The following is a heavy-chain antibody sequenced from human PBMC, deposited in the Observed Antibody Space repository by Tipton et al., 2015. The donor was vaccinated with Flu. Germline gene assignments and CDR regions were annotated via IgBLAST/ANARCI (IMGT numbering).Heavy chain of an antibody. Sequence: VQLVQSGAEVKKPGESLKISCKASGYSFTSHWIGWVRQMPGKGLEWMGIIFPGDSDTRYSSSFQGQVTISADKSLNTAYLQWSSLKAADPAMYYCALEGYGGSMYFLDYRGQGTLVAVSS. J-gene: IGHJ4*02. CDR1: GYSFTSHW. D-gene: IGHD4-23*01. V-gene: IGHV5-51*01. CDR3: ALEGYGGSMYFLDY. CDR2: IFPGDSDT.